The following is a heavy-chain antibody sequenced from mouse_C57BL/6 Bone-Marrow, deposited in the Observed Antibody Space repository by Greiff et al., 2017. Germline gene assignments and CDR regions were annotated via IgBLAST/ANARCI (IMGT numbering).Heavy chain of an antibody. CDR3: EREEANWDVWFAY. D-gene: IGHD4-1*01. Sequence: EVKLMESGAELVRPGSSVKMSCKTSGYTFTSYGINWVKQRPGQGLEWIGYIYIGNGYTEYNEKFKGKATLTSDTSSSTAYMQLSSLTSEDSAIYFCEREEANWDVWFAYWGQGTLVTVSA. CDR2: IYIGNGYT. V-gene: IGHV1-58*01. J-gene: IGHJ3*01. CDR1: GYTFTSYG.